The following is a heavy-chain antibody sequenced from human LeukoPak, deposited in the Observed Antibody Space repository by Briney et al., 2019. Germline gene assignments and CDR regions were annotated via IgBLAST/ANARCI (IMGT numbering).Heavy chain of an antibody. D-gene: IGHD3-10*01. CDR2: INPSGGST. CDR3: ARDARPLITMVRGPYDY. CDR1: GYTFTSYY. V-gene: IGHV1-46*03. J-gene: IGHJ4*02. Sequence: ASVKVSCXASGYTFTSYYMHWVRRAPGQGLEWMGIINPSGGSTSYAQKFQGRVTMTRDTSTSTVYMELSSLRSEDTAVYYCARDARPLITMVRGPYDYWGQGTLVTVSS.